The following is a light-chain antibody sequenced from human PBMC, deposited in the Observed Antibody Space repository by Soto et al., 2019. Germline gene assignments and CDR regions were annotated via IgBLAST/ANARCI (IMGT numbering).Light chain of an antibody. CDR1: QSISTW. CDR2: KAS. Sequence: GDRVTITCRASQSISTWLAWYQQKPGKAPKLLIYKASSLEGGVPSRFSGSGSGTEFTLTISSLQPDDFATYYFQQYDSSPLTFGGGTKVDIK. V-gene: IGKV1-5*03. J-gene: IGKJ4*01. CDR3: QQYDSSPLT.